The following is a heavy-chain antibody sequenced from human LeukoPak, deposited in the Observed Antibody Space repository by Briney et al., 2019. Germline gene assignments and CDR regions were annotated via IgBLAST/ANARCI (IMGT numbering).Heavy chain of an antibody. CDR1: GDSISVDNYY. J-gene: IGHJ4*02. V-gene: IGHV4-39*01. CDR3: ARHVGHYYGSGTLPYYYDY. CDR2: IYYSGNT. D-gene: IGHD3-10*01. Sequence: SETLSLTCTVSGDSISVDNYYWGWIRRPPGKELESIGSIYYSGNTYYNPSLKSLVSISVDTSKNQFSLKVTSVTAADTAVYYCARHVGHYYGSGTLPYYYDYWGQGTLVTVSS.